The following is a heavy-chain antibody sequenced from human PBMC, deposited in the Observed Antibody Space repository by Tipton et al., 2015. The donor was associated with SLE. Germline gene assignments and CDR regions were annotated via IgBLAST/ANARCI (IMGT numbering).Heavy chain of an antibody. CDR1: GGSICSSSYY. CDR2: IYYSGST. V-gene: IGHV4-39*07. Sequence: TLSLTCTVSGGSICSSSYYWGWIRQPPGKGLEWVGSIYYSGSTYYNPSLKSRGTISVDTSRNQFSLKLSSVTAADTAVYYCARSSLDIEARYVDYWGQGTLVTVSS. J-gene: IGHJ4*02. D-gene: IGHD5-12*01. CDR3: ARSSLDIEARYVDY.